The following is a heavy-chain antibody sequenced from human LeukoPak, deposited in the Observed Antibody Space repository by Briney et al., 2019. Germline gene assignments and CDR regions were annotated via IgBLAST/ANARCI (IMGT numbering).Heavy chain of an antibody. CDR3: ARLRGYNWNYKDY. D-gene: IGHD1-7*01. CDR2: IYYGGST. Sequence: PSETLSLTCTVSGGSISRNSDYWGWIRQPPGKGLEWIGSIYYGGSTYYNPSLKSRVTISVDTSKNQFSLKLSSVTAADTAVYYCARLRGYNWNYKDYWGQGTLVTVSS. J-gene: IGHJ4*02. V-gene: IGHV4-39*07. CDR1: GGSISRNSDY.